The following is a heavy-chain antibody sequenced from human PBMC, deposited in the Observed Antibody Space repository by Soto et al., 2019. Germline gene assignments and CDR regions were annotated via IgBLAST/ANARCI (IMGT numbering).Heavy chain of an antibody. Sequence: SETLSLTCTVSGGSISGGSYYWSWIRQPPGKGLEWIGYIFYTGSTNYNPSLKSRVTISVDTSKNQFSLKLRSVTAADTAVYYCARDSGRMYYDSWSGYDYGMDVWGQGTTVTVSS. D-gene: IGHD3-3*01. J-gene: IGHJ6*02. CDR2: IFYTGST. CDR3: ARDSGRMYYDSWSGYDYGMDV. CDR1: GGSISGGSYY. V-gene: IGHV4-61*01.